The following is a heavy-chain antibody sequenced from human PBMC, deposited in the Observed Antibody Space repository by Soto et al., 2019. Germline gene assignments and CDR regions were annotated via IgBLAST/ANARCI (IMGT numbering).Heavy chain of an antibody. Sequence: QVQLVQSGAEVKKPGSSVKVSCKASGGTFSSYAISWVRHAPGQRLEWMGGIIPILGTANYAQKFQGRVTITADESTSTAYMELSSLRSEDTAVSYCARDRSSYYDFWSSYPPDYYYGMDVWGQGTTVTGSS. CDR2: IIPILGTA. V-gene: IGHV1-69*01. CDR1: GGTFSSYA. J-gene: IGHJ6*02. D-gene: IGHD3-3*01. CDR3: ARDRSSYYDFWSSYPPDYYYGMDV.